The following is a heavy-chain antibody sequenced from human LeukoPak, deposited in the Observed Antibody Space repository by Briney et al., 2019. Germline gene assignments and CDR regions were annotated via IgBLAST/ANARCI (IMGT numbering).Heavy chain of an antibody. Sequence: GGSLRLSCAASGFIFDDYLIHWVRQRPGKGLEWVSLISWDGGVTYHADSVKGRFTISRDISKNAVYLQMNSLRAEDTAVYYCARDSYGDANFDSWGQGTLVTVSS. CDR2: ISWDGGVT. CDR3: ARDSYGDANFDS. CDR1: GFIFDDYL. J-gene: IGHJ4*02. D-gene: IGHD4-17*01. V-gene: IGHV3-43*01.